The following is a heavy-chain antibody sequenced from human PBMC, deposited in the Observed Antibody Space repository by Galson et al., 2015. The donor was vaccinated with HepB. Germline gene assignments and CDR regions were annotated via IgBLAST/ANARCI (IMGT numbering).Heavy chain of an antibody. Sequence: SLRLSCAASGFTFSSYSMNWVRQAPGKGLEWVSSISSSSSYIYYADSVKGRFTISRDNAKNSLYLQMNSLRAEDTAVYYCARGEQERSWYFHRFGRLDYWGQGTLVTVSS. V-gene: IGHV3-21*01. CDR1: GFTFSSYS. J-gene: IGHJ4*02. D-gene: IGHD6-13*01. CDR3: ARGEQERSWYFHRFGRLDY. CDR2: ISSSSSYI.